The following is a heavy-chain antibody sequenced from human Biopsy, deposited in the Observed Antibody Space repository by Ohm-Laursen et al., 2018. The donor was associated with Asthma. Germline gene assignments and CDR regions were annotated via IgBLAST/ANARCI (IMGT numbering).Heavy chain of an antibody. D-gene: IGHD6-19*01. CDR1: RFTYE. CDR3: AREGVAGTHIED. J-gene: IGHJ4*02. Sequence: SLRLSCSASRFTYEMHWVRQAPSKGLEWVAVISYDGSSIYYADSVKGRFTISRDNSKNTLSLQMNSLTAEDTAVYYCAREGVAGTHIEDWGQGTLVTVSS. CDR2: ISYDGSSI. V-gene: IGHV3-30-3*01.